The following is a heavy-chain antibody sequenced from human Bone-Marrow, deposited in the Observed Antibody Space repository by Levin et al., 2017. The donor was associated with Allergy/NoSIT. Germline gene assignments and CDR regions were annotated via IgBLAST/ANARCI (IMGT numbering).Heavy chain of an antibody. J-gene: IGHJ4*02. CDR3: ARQRGFTYVGPGFDF. D-gene: IGHD5-18*01. CDR2: LYDDGSS. Sequence: SQTLSLTCSVSGGSIRSPSDYWGWVRQSPGKGLEWIGSLYDDGSSYYNPSLNSRVTISVDTSKNQFSLKLTSVTVADTAVYYCARQRGFTYVGPGFDFWGQGTLVTVSS. V-gene: IGHV4-39*01. CDR1: GGSIRSPSDY.